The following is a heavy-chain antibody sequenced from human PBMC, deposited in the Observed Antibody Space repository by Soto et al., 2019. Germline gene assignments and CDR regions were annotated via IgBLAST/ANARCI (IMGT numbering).Heavy chain of an antibody. V-gene: IGHV3-9*01. CDR1: GFTFDDYA. CDR2: ISWNSGSI. Sequence: SLRLSCAASGFTFDDYAMHWVRPAPGKGLEWVSGISWNSGSIGYADSVKGRFTISRDNAKNSLYLQMNSLRAEDTALYYCAKDSDSGSPIAGGPNWFDPWGQGTLVTVSS. J-gene: IGHJ5*02. CDR3: AKDSDSGSPIAGGPNWFDP. D-gene: IGHD3-10*01.